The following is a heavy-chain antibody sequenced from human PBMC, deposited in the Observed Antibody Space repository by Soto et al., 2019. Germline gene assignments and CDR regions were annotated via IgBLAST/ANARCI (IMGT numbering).Heavy chain of an antibody. CDR1: GASISNYY. V-gene: IGHV4-4*07. CDR3: AGEALDYEGYGYHYGK. J-gene: IGHJ4*02. Sequence: PSQTMSLTCTVYGASISNYYWSWIRQPAGKGLEWIGRIYTSGSTDYNPSLKSRVTMSVDTSNRQFSRKMSSSTPADTAVYYCAGEALDYEGYGYHYGKGGQGVLVTVSS. D-gene: IGHD3-22*01. CDR2: IYTSGST.